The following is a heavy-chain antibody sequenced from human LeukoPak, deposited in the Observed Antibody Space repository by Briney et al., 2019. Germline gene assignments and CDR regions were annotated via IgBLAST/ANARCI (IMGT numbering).Heavy chain of an antibody. Sequence: PSETLSLTCTVSGGSIRSYYWSWIRQPPGKGLEWIGYIYYSGTTNYNPYLKSRVTISVDTSKNQFSMKLRSVTAVDTAVYYCARGGWSAFDIWGQGTMVTVSS. CDR3: ARGGWSAFDI. CDR1: GGSIRSYY. CDR2: IYYSGTT. J-gene: IGHJ3*02. V-gene: IGHV4-59*01. D-gene: IGHD3-10*01.